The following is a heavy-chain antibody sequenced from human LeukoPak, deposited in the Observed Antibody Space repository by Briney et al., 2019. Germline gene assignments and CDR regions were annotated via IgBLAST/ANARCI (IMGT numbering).Heavy chain of an antibody. D-gene: IGHD5-12*01. CDR2: ISGSGGST. V-gene: IGHV3-23*01. CDR1: GVTFSSYA. Sequence: RGSLRLSCAASGVTFSSYAMSSGREAPRKGLECGSAISGSGGSTYSAHPAKGRFTISRDNSKTTLYLHMTSLRAQDPAVYYCAKDLSVATVDYCGQGALVTVSS. CDR3: AKDLSVATVDY. J-gene: IGHJ4*02.